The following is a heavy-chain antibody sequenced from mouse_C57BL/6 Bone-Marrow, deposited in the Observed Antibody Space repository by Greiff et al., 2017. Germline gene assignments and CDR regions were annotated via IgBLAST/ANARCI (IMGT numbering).Heavy chain of an antibody. V-gene: IGHV14-3*01. CDR3: ARARRYYGSSYLFAY. CDR1: GFNIKNTS. D-gene: IGHD1-1*01. CDR2: IDPANGNT. Sequence: VHVKQSVAELVRPGASVKLSCTASGFNIKNTSMHWVKQRPEQGLEWIGRIDPANGNTNYAPKFQGTATITADTSSNTAYLQLSSLTSEDTAIYYWARARRYYGSSYLFAYWGQGTLVTVSA. J-gene: IGHJ3*01.